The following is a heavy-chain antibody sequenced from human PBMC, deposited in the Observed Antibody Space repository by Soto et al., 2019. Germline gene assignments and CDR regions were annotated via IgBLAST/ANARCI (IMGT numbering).Heavy chain of an antibody. CDR1: GFTFSNFG. CDR2: IWYDGSNK. Sequence: QVQLVESGGGVXXXXXXXRLSCAASGFTFSNFGMHWVRQAPGKGLEWVAVIWYDGSNKYYADSVKGRFTISRDNSKNTLYLQMNSLRAEDTAVFYCARDLIGTVYGMDVWGQGTTVTVSS. J-gene: IGHJ6*02. D-gene: IGHD3-16*02. V-gene: IGHV3-33*01. CDR3: ARDLIGTVYGMDV.